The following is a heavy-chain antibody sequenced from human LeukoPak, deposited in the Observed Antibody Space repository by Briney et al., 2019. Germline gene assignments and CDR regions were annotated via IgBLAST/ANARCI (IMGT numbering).Heavy chain of an antibody. CDR2: IYYSGST. Sequence: SETLSLTCTVSGGSISSGDYYWSWIRQPPGKGLEWIGYIYYSGSTYYNPSLKSRVTISVDTSKNQFSLKLSSVTAADTAVYYCARAGDCSSTSCYSWFDPWGQGTLVTVSS. V-gene: IGHV4-30-4*08. CDR1: GGSISSGDYY. J-gene: IGHJ5*02. CDR3: ARAGDCSSTSCYSWFDP. D-gene: IGHD2-2*01.